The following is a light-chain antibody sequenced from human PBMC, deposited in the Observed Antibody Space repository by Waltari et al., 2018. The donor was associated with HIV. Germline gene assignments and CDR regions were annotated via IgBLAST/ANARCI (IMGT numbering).Light chain of an antibody. CDR3: NSRDSSGNPNYV. V-gene: IGLV3-19*01. Sequence: SSELTQDPAVSVALGQTVRITCQGDSLRSYYASWYQQNPGQAPVLVIYGKNNRPSGIPDRFSGSSSGNTASLTITGAQAEDEADYYCNSRDSSGNPNYVFGTGTKVTVL. J-gene: IGLJ1*01. CDR2: GKN. CDR1: SLRSYY.